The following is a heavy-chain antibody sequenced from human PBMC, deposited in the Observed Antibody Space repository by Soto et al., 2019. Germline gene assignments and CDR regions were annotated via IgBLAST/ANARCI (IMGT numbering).Heavy chain of an antibody. J-gene: IGHJ5*02. Sequence: PSETLSLTCTVAGGSIIIYYFSWIRHPAGEGLEWSGRCYTSGDSNTGSPKYNPAFKSRVTMSVDLSKNQFSLKLTSLPAGDTAVYYCASRYCTTTSWYDNWFDPWGQGTLVNVYS. V-gene: IGHV4-4*07. CDR2: CYTSGDSNTGSP. CDR1: GGSIIIYY. D-gene: IGHD2-2*01. CDR3: ASRYCTTTSWYDNWFDP.